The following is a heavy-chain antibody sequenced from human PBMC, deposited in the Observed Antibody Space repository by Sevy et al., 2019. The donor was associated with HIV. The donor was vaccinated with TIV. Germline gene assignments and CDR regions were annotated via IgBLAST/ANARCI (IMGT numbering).Heavy chain of an antibody. Sequence: GGSLRLSCAASGFTFSSYAMTWVRQAPGKGLEWVSAISGSGGSTYYADSVKGRFTSSRDNSENTLYLQMNSLRAGDTAVYYCAKESPMVRGVYFDYWGQGTLVTVSS. CDR1: GFTFSSYA. D-gene: IGHD3-10*01. J-gene: IGHJ4*02. CDR2: ISGSGGST. V-gene: IGHV3-23*01. CDR3: AKESPMVRGVYFDY.